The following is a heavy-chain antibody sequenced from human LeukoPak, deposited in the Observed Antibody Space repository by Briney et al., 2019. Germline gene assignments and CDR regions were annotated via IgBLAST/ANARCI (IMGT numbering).Heavy chain of an antibody. Sequence: PSETLSLTCAVSGGSISSSNWWSWVRQPPGKGLEWIGEIYHSGSTNYNPSLKSRVTISVDKSKNQFSLKLSSVTAADTAVYYCARRGAAADDYFDYWGQGTLVTVSS. J-gene: IGHJ4*02. CDR3: ARRGAAADDYFDY. V-gene: IGHV4-4*02. CDR1: GGSISSSNW. CDR2: IYHSGST. D-gene: IGHD6-13*01.